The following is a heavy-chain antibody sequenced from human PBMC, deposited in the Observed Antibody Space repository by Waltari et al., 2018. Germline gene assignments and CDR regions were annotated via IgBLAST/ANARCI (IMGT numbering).Heavy chain of an antibody. CDR3: TTSSYCGTTTCYQYYGMDV. J-gene: IGHJ6*02. D-gene: IGHD2-2*01. Sequence: VQLVQSGAEVKKPGSSVKVSCKAFGGSFSSYSIHWVRRAPGQGLEWMGGIIPVVGTANYAQKFQDRLAITADESTSTAYMELSSLRSEDTAAYYCTTSSYCGTTTCYQYYGMDVWGQGTTVTVSS. CDR1: GGSFSSYS. CDR2: IIPVVGTA. V-gene: IGHV1-69*01.